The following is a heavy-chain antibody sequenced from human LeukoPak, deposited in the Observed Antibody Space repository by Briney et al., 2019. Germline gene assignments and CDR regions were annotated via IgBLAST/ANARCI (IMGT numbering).Heavy chain of an antibody. CDR2: LSDTGDST. CDR1: GFTLSNHP. D-gene: IGHD2-15*01. V-gene: IGHV3-23*01. J-gene: IGHJ4*02. Sequence: EGSLRLSCAASGFTLSNHPMYWVRQAPGKGLEWVSSLSDTGDSTHYADSVKGRFTISRDSARSALYLQMNSLRAEDTAVYYCAKGACSSGSCYFDYWGQGSQVTVSS. CDR3: AKGACSSGSCYFDY.